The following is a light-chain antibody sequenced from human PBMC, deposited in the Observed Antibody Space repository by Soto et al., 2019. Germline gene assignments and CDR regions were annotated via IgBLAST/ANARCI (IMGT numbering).Light chain of an antibody. CDR1: QSISSW. J-gene: IGKJ1*01. Sequence: DIHMTQSPSTLSASVVDIVTITCLASQSISSWLAWYQQKPGKAPKLLIYKASSLESGVPSRFSGSGSGTEFTLTISSLQPDDFATYYCQHYNSYPWTFGQGTKVDIK. CDR2: KAS. V-gene: IGKV1-5*03. CDR3: QHYNSYPWT.